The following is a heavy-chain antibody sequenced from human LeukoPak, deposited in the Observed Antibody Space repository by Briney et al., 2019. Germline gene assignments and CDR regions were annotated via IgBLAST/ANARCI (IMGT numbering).Heavy chain of an antibody. V-gene: IGHV3-30-3*01. J-gene: IGHJ5*02. CDR2: ISYDGSNK. Sequence: PGGSLRLSCAASGFTFSSYAMHWVRQAPGKGLEWVAVISYDGSNKYYADSVKGRFTISRDNSKNTLYLQMNSLRAEDTAVYYCARGLALITMVRGVNNWFDPWGQGTLVTVSS. CDR3: ARGLALITMVRGVNNWFDP. D-gene: IGHD3-10*01. CDR1: GFTFSSYA.